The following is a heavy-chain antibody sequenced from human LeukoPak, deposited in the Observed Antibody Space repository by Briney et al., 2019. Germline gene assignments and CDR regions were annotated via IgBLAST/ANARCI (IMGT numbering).Heavy chain of an antibody. Sequence: GESLRLSCAASGFTFSSYEMNWVRQAPGKGLEWVSYISSSGSTIYYADSVKGRFTISRDNAKNSLYLQMNSLRAEDTAVYYCATLRQQTYYYDSSGYYQGVFDYWGQGNLVTVSS. CDR1: GFTFSSYE. CDR3: ATLRQQTYYYDSSGYYQGVFDY. J-gene: IGHJ4*02. V-gene: IGHV3-48*03. D-gene: IGHD3-22*01. CDR2: ISSSGSTI.